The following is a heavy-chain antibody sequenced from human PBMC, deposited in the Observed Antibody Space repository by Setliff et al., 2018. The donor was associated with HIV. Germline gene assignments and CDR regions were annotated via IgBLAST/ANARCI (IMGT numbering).Heavy chain of an antibody. J-gene: IGHJ6*02. CDR2: IYTSGST. Sequence: SETLSLTCTVSGGSISSGSYYWSWIRQPAGKGLEWIGRIYTSGSTKYNPSLKSRVTISVDTSKNQFSVKLTSVTAADTAVYYCARVSMVRGVIHYYNYGMDVWGQGTTVTVS. D-gene: IGHD3-10*01. V-gene: IGHV4-61*02. CDR1: GGSISSGSYY. CDR3: ARVSMVRGVIHYYNYGMDV.